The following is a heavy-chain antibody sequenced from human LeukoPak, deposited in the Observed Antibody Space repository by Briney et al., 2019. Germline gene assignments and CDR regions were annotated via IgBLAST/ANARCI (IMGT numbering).Heavy chain of an antibody. CDR2: ISAYNGNT. Sequence: ASVKVSCKASGYTFTSYGISWVRQAPGQGLEWMGWISAYNGNTNYAQKLQGRVTMTTDTSTSTAYMELRSLRSDDTAVHYCARRDRAAAGRSWFDPWGQGTLVTVSS. CDR1: GYTFTSYG. CDR3: ARRDRAAAGRSWFDP. V-gene: IGHV1-18*01. J-gene: IGHJ5*02. D-gene: IGHD6-13*01.